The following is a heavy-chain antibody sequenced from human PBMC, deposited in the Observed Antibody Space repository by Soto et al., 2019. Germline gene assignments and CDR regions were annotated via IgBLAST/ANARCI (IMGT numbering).Heavy chain of an antibody. CDR3: AKDVEKGDIVVVPAAMGFDY. CDR2: ISYDGSNK. J-gene: IGHJ4*02. CDR1: GFTFSSYG. D-gene: IGHD2-2*01. Sequence: QVQLVESGGGVVQPGRSLRLSCAASGFTFSSYGMHWVRQAPGKGLEWVAVISYDGSNKYYADSVKGRFTISRDNSKNTLYLQMHSLRAEDKAVYYCAKDVEKGDIVVVPAAMGFDYWGQGTLVTVSS. V-gene: IGHV3-30*18.